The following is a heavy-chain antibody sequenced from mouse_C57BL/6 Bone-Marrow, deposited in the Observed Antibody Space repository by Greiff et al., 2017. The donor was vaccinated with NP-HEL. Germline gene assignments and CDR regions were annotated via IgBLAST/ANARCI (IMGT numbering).Heavy chain of an antibody. D-gene: IGHD2-4*01. J-gene: IGHJ2*01. CDR1: GYTFTDYY. CDR3: ARTMITYFDY. V-gene: IGHV1-76*01. Sequence: QVQLQQSGAELVRPGASVKLSCKASGYTFTDYYINWVKQRPGQGLEWIARIYPGSGNPYYNEKFKGKATLTAEKSSSTAYMQLSSLTSEDSAVYFCARTMITYFDYWGQGTTLTVSS. CDR2: IYPGSGNP.